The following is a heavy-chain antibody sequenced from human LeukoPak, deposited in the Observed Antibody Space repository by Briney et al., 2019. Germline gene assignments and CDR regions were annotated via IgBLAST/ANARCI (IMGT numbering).Heavy chain of an antibody. D-gene: IGHD6-13*01. Sequence: GGSLRLSCAASGFSFSGNHMNWVRQAPGKGLEWVSYISSSSRDTYYADSVKGRFTISRDNSKNTLYLQMNTLRAEDTAVYYCARAESSNWYWYFDLWGRGTLVTVSS. V-gene: IGHV3-21*05. CDR2: ISSSSRDT. CDR1: GFSFSGNH. CDR3: ARAESSNWYWYFDL. J-gene: IGHJ2*01.